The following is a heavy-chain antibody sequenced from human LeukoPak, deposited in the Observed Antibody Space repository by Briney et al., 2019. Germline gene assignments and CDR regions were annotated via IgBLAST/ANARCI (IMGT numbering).Heavy chain of an antibody. CDR3: AMVAATMYYFDY. D-gene: IGHD2-15*01. CDR1: GYTFTSYY. V-gene: IGHV1-46*01. Sequence: ASVKVSCKASGYTFTSYYMHWLRQAPGQGLEWMGIINPSGGSTSYAQKFQGRVTMTRDTSTSTVYMELSSLRSEDTAVYYCAMVAATMYYFDYWGQGTLVTVSS. CDR2: INPSGGST. J-gene: IGHJ4*02.